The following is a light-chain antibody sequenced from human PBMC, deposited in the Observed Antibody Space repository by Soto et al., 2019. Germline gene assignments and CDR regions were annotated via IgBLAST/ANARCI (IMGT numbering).Light chain of an antibody. CDR1: RSDIGAYNY. J-gene: IGLJ2*01. Sequence: QSALTQPPSASGSTGQSVTISCTGTRSDIGAYNYVSWFQQHPGEAPKLIISEVNKRPSGVPNRFSGSKSGNTASLTVSGLQAEDEADYYCTSYGGRDNLIFGGGTKLTVL. CDR2: EVN. CDR3: TSYGGRDNLI. V-gene: IGLV2-8*01.